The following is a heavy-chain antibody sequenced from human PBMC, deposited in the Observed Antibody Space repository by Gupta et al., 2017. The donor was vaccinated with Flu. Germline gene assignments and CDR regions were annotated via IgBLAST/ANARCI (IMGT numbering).Heavy chain of an antibody. CDR3: TKGIYGSGTNVFDY. V-gene: IGHV3-9*01. J-gene: IGHJ4*02. CDR2: INWNSGGM. D-gene: IGHD3-10*01. CDR1: A. Sequence: AIHWVRQVAGKGLEWVSGINWNSGGMAYADSVKGRFSISRDNAKNSVYLQLDSLRPDDTGVYYCTKGIYGSGTNVFDYWGQGTLVTVSS.